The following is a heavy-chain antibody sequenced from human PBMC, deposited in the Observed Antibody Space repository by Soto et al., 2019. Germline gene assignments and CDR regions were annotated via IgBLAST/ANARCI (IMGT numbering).Heavy chain of an antibody. CDR1: GITFSKAW. D-gene: IGHD4-4*01. J-gene: IGHJ6*02. Sequence: EVQLVESGGGLVKPGGSLRLSCAVSGITFSKAWMNWVRQSPGKGLEWVGRIKSKSDGGTIDYAAPVKGRFTISRDDSKNTLCLQMNSLKTEDTAGYYCTTNFYSAHGMDVWGQGTTVTVSS. V-gene: IGHV3-15*01. CDR3: TTNFYSAHGMDV. CDR2: IKSKSDGGTI.